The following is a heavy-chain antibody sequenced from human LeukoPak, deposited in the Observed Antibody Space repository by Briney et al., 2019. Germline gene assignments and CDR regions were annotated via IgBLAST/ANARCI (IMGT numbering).Heavy chain of an antibody. J-gene: IGHJ3*02. D-gene: IGHD5-18*01. Sequence: SETLSLTCTVSGGSISSSSYYWGWIRQPPGKGLEWIGSIYYSGSTYYNPSLKSRVTISVDTSKNQISLKLSSVTAADTAVYYCARDLGVMVRAFDIWGQGTMVTVSS. V-gene: IGHV4-39*07. CDR2: IYYSGST. CDR1: GGSISSSSYY. CDR3: ARDLGVMVRAFDI.